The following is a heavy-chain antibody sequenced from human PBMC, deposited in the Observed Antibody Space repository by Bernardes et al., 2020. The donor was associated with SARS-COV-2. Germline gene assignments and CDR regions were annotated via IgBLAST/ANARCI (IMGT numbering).Heavy chain of an antibody. CDR1: GFTFSSYA. J-gene: IGHJ6*02. D-gene: IGHD3-22*01. CDR2: ISYDGSNK. CDR3: ARDPYYYDSSGYIYYYYYYGMDV. V-gene: IGHV3-30-3*01. Sequence: SLRLSCAASGFTFSSYAMHWVRQAPGKGLEWVAVISYDGSNKYYADSVKGRFTISRDNSKNTLYLQMNSLRAEDTAVYYCARDPYYYDSSGYIYYYYYYGMDVWGQGTTVTVSS.